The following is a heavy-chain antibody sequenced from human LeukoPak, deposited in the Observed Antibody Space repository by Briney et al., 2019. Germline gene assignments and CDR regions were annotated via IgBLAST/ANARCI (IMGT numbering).Heavy chain of an antibody. CDR1: GDSVSSNSAA. CDR3: ARGGSYDSSAKNRFDP. CDR2: TYYRSKWYN. V-gene: IGHV6-1*01. J-gene: IGHJ5*02. D-gene: IGHD3-22*01. Sequence: SQTLSLTCAISGDSVSSNSAAWTWIRQSPSRGLEWLGRTYYRSKWYNDYAVSVKSRITINPDTSKNQFSLKLSSVTAADTAVYYCARGGSYDSSAKNRFDPWGQGTLVTVSS.